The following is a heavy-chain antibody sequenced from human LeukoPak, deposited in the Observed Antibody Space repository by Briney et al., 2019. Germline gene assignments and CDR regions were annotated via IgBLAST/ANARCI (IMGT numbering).Heavy chain of an antibody. J-gene: IGHJ4*02. V-gene: IGHV3-23*01. CDR2: FSGSGGTT. D-gene: IGHD5-12*01. CDR3: AKEGGLVLREAKINS. CDR1: GFTFSYYA. Sequence: PGGSLRLSCAASGFTFSYYAMSCFRQAPGKGLEWVSSFSGSGGTTYYADYVKGRFTISRDNSRNTLYLQMNSLRAEDTAIYYCAKEGGLVLREAKINSWGQGTLVAVSS.